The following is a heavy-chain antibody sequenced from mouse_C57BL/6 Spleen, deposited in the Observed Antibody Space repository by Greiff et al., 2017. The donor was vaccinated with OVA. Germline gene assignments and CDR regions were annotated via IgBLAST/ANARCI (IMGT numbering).Heavy chain of an antibody. D-gene: IGHD2-1*01. Sequence: EVQLQQSGPELVKPGASVKISCKASGYTFTDYYMNWVKQSHGKSLEWIGDINPNNSGTSYNQKFKGKATLTVDKSSSTAYMELRSLTSEDSAVYYCARGRGNYNWYFDVWGTGTTVTVSS. V-gene: IGHV1-26*01. CDR3: ARGRGNYNWYFDV. CDR1: GYTFTDYY. CDR2: INPNNSGT. J-gene: IGHJ1*03.